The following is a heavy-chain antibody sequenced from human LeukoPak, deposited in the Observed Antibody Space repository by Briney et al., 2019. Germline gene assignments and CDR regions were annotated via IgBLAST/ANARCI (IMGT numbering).Heavy chain of an antibody. CDR3: ARDRLGTGSHDY. V-gene: IGHV1-18*01. Sequence: ASVKVSCKASGYTFTSYGISWVRQAPGQGLEWMGWISAYNGNTNYAQKLQGRVTMTTDTSTSTAYMELRSLRSDDTAVYYCARDRLGTGSHDYWGQGALVTVSS. J-gene: IGHJ4*02. CDR2: ISAYNGNT. CDR1: GYTFTSYG. D-gene: IGHD7-27*01.